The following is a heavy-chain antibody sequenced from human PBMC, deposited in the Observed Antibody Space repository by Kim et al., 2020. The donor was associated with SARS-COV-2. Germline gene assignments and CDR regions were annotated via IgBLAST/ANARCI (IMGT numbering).Heavy chain of an antibody. D-gene: IGHD1-7*01. Sequence: SETLSLTCAVYGGSFSGYYWSWIRQPPGKGLEWIGEINHSGSTNYNPSLKSRVTISVDTSKNQFSLKLSSVTAADTAVYYCAPLGDDRYYGRELPDWGQGTLVTVSS. CDR3: APLGDDRYYGRELPD. CDR1: GGSFSGYY. J-gene: IGHJ4*02. CDR2: INHSGST. V-gene: IGHV4-34*01.